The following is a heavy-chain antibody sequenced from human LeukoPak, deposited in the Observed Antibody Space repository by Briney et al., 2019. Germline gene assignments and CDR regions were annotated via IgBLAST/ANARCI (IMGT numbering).Heavy chain of an antibody. CDR2: ISGSGGST. CDR1: GFTFSSYA. V-gene: IGHV3-23*01. Sequence: GGSLRLSCAASGFTFSSYAMSWVRQAPGKGLEWVSAISGSGGSTYYADSVKGRLTISRDNSKNTLYLQMNSLRAEDTAVYYCAKVPHEAAGTYYFGYWGQGTLVTVSS. CDR3: AKVPHEAAGTYYFGY. D-gene: IGHD6-13*01. J-gene: IGHJ4*02.